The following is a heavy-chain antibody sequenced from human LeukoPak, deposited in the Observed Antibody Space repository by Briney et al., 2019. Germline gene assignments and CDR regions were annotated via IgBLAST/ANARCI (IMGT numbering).Heavy chain of an antibody. V-gene: IGHV4-4*07. D-gene: IGHD2-2*02. CDR3: ARMEYCSSTSCYTGVRYFDL. CDR1: GGSISSYY. Sequence: SETLSLTCTVSGGSISSYYWSWIRQPAGRGLEWIGRIYTSGSTNYNPSLKSRVTMSVDTSKTQFSLKLSSVTAADTAVYYCARMEYCSSTSCYTGVRYFDLWGRGTLVTV. CDR2: IYTSGST. J-gene: IGHJ2*01.